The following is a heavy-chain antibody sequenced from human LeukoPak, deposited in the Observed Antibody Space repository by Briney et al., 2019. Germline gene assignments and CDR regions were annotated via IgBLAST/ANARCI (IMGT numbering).Heavy chain of an antibody. D-gene: IGHD3-3*01. V-gene: IGHV4-59*01. CDR2: IYYSGST. Sequence: SETLSLTCTVSGGSISSYYWSWIRQPPGKGLEWIGYIYYSGSTNYNPSPKSRVTISVDTSKNQFSLKLSSVTAADTAVYYCARARIRFLEWLPYYFDYWGQGTLVTVSS. CDR3: ARARIRFLEWLPYYFDY. CDR1: GGSISSYY. J-gene: IGHJ4*02.